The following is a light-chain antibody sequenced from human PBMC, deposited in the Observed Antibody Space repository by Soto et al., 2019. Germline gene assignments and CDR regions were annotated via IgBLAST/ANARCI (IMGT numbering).Light chain of an antibody. CDR3: SSYAGSNNV. CDR2: EVS. V-gene: IGLV2-8*01. Sequence: QSALTQPPSASGSPGQSVTISCTGTSSDVGGYNYVSWYQQHPGKAPKLMIYEVSKRPSGVPVRFSGSKSGNTSSLTVSGHQAEDEADYYCSSYAGSNNVFGTGTKRTVL. J-gene: IGLJ1*01. CDR1: SSDVGGYNY.